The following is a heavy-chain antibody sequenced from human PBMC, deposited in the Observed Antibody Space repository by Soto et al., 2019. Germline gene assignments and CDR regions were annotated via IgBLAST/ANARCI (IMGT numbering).Heavy chain of an antibody. CDR3: ARWACRAQEKYYFDY. V-gene: IGHV1-69*01. Sequence: QVQLVQSGAEVKKPGSSVKVSCKASGGTFSSYAISWVRQAPGQGLEWMGGIIPIFGTANYAQKFQGRVTITADESTSTADMELSSLRSEDTAVYYCARWACRAQEKYYFDYWGQGTLVTVSS. CDR2: IIPIFGTA. J-gene: IGHJ4*02. CDR1: GGTFSSYA.